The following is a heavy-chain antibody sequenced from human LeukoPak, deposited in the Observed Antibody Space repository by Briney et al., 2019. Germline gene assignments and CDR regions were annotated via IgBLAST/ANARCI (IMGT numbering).Heavy chain of an antibody. D-gene: IGHD6-19*01. CDR2: IYTSGST. CDR3: ARTSKQWLGYYFDY. J-gene: IGHJ4*02. Sequence: PSETLSLTCTVSGGSISSYYWSWIRQPPGKGLEWIGYIYTSGSTNYNPSLKSRVTISVDTSKSQFSLKLSSVTAADTAVYYCARTSKQWLGYYFDYWGQGTLVTVSS. CDR1: GGSISSYY. V-gene: IGHV4-4*09.